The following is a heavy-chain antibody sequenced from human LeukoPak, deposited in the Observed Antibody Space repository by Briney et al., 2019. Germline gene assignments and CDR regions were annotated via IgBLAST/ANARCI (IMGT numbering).Heavy chain of an antibody. CDR3: ARDLAGYSNYVPYVY. CDR2: ISAYNGNT. CDR1: GYTFTSYG. J-gene: IGHJ4*02. D-gene: IGHD4-11*01. Sequence: ASVKVSCKASGYTFTSYGISWVRQAPGQGLEWMGWISAYNGNTNYAQKLQGRVTMTTDTSTSTAYMELRSLRSDDTAVYYCARDLAGYSNYVPYVYWGQGTLVTVSS. V-gene: IGHV1-18*01.